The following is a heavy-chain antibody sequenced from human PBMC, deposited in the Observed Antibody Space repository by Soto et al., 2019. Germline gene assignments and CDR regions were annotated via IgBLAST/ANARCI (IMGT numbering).Heavy chain of an antibody. Sequence: PSETLSLTCVGSSDSLTITSHYWGWVRQPPGKGLEWIGNVYYSGSLYYNPSLKGRATISLHTSKNHLTLTLTSVTAADTAVYYCASEIIVRRRPYYFDNSGQAALVTVSS. CDR2: VYYSGSL. V-gene: IGHV4-39*02. D-gene: IGHD1-26*01. J-gene: IGHJ4*02. CDR3: ASEIIVRRRPYYFDN. CDR1: SDSLTITSHY.